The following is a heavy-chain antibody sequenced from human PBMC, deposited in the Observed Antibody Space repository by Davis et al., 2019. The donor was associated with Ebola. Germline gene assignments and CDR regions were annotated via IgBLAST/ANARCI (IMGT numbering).Heavy chain of an antibody. Sequence: SVKVSCKASGGTFSSYAISWVRQAPGQGLEWMGGIIPIFGTANYAQKFQGRVTITADESTSTAYMELSSLRSEDTAVYYCARHTGGYSRSPADYWGQGTLVTVSS. J-gene: IGHJ4*02. CDR3: ARHTGGYSRSPADY. CDR2: IIPIFGTA. D-gene: IGHD6-6*01. CDR1: GGTFSSYA. V-gene: IGHV1-69*13.